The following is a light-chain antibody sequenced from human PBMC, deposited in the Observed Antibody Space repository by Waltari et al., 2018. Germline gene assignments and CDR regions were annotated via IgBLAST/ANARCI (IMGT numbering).Light chain of an antibody. J-gene: IGLJ3*02. Sequence: QSALTQPPSASGSPGQSVTISCTGPSRDVGPYVPWSQQHPGKAPQLMIYAVNNRPSGVTDRFSGTKSGNPASLTVSGLQADDEADYYCYSSAGSNNWVFGGGTKLTVL. CDR2: AVN. CDR1: SRDVGPY. V-gene: IGLV2-8*01. CDR3: YSSAGSNNWV.